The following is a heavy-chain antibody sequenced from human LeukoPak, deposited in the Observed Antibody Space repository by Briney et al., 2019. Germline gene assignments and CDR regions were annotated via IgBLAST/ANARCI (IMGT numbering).Heavy chain of an antibody. J-gene: IGHJ4*02. V-gene: IGHV4-61*05. CDR1: GDSISSSSYC. CDR2: IYYSGST. D-gene: IGHD1-26*01. CDR3: ARRGSSVVGANEFAY. Sequence: SSESLSLTCTVSGDSISSSSYCWGWIRQPPGKGLEWFGYIYYSGSTNYKPSLKSRVTISEATSKNQFSLKLSSVTAADTAVYYCARRGSSVVGANEFAYWGQGTLVTLSS.